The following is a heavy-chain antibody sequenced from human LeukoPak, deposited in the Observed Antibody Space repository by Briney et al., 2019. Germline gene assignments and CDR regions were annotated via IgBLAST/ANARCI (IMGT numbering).Heavy chain of an antibody. D-gene: IGHD3/OR15-3a*01. J-gene: IGHJ3*02. CDR1: GDSVSSNSAA. Sequence: RSQTLSLTCAISGDSVSSNSAAWNWIRQSPSRGLEWLGRTYYRSTWYTDYAVSGKSRISINPDTSKNQFSLHLTSVTPEDTAVYYCARDGGLGLDTLDIWGQGTMVTVSS. V-gene: IGHV6-1*01. CDR2: TYYRSTWYT. CDR3: ARDGGLGLDTLDI.